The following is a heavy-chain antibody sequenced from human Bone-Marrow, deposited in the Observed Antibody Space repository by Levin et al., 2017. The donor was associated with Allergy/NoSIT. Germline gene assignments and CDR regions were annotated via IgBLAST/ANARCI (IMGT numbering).Heavy chain of an antibody. D-gene: IGHD6-19*01. J-gene: IGHJ3*01. CDR1: QFTFDDYA. CDR3: ATTHYSSGWGGAFDF. CDR2: IGGGGSCE. V-gene: IGHV3-23*01. Sequence: GGSLRLSCAGTQFTFDDYAMSWVRQAPGKGLEWVSSIGGGGSCEYYAASVKGRFSISRDNSKNMLFLQMNSLRAEDTGIYYCATTHYSSGWGGAFDFWGQGTVVTFSP.